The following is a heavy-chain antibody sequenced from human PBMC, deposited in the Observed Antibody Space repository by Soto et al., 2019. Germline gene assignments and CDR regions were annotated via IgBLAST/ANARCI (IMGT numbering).Heavy chain of an antibody. J-gene: IGHJ6*02. CDR2: ISYDGSNK. V-gene: IGHV3-30*18. CDR3: AKDRNLVDTAMGPGMDV. Sequence: QVQLVESGGGVVQPGRSLRLSCAASGFTFRSYGMHWVRQAPGKGLEWVAVISYDGSNKYYADSVKGRFTISRDNSKNTLYLQMNSLRAEDTAVYYCAKDRNLVDTAMGPGMDVWGQGTTVTVSS. CDR1: GFTFRSYG. D-gene: IGHD5-18*01.